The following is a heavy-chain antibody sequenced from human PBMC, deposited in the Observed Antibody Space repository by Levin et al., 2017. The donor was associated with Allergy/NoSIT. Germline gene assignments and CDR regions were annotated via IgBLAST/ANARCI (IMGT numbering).Heavy chain of an antibody. CDR1: RFTFTNYA. J-gene: IGHJ3*02. Sequence: GGSLRLSCAASRFTFTNYAMSWVRQAPGQGLEWVSGIHDSGRYTYYADSVKGRFTISRDNSKTTLYLQMNSLRAEDTAVYYCAKIARQAGVYDSSDAYDIWGQGTMVTVSS. D-gene: IGHD3-22*01. V-gene: IGHV3-23*01. CDR2: IHDSGRYT. CDR3: AKIARQAGVYDSSDAYDI.